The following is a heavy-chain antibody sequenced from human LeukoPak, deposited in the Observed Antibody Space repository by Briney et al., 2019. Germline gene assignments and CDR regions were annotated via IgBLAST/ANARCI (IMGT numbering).Heavy chain of an antibody. D-gene: IGHD1-26*01. CDR3: AREGGVGPTAPPDYYSYQMDV. J-gene: IGHJ6*03. CDR1: GYTFISYG. Sequence: ASVKVSCKDSGYTFISYGITWVRQAPGQGLEWMGWISPYTTKTNYAQSLQGRVTMTTDTSTSTAYMELRSLRPDDTAVYYCAREGGVGPTAPPDYYSYQMDVWGKGTTVTVSS. V-gene: IGHV1-18*01. CDR2: ISPYTTKT.